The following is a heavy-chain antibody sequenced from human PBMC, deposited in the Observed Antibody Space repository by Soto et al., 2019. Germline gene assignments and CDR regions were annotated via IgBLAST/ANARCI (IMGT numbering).Heavy chain of an antibody. D-gene: IGHD3-22*01. V-gene: IGHV3-21*01. CDR2: ISSRSSYI. Sequence: VKWLEWVSSISSRSSYISYADSVKGGFTISSDNGKNSLYLQMNSLRAEDTAVYYCARLYYYDSSGYYQTTYVFDLWGHGTTVTVSS. CDR3: ARLYYYDSSGYYQTTYVFDL. J-gene: IGHJ3*01.